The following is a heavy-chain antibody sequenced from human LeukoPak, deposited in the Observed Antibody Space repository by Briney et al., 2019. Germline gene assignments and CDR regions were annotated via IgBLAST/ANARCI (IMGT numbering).Heavy chain of an antibody. CDR2: INHSGST. J-gene: IGHJ4*02. Sequence: SETLSLTCAVYGGTFSGYYWSWIRQPPGKGLEWIGEINHSGSTNYNPSLKSRVTISVDTSKNQFSLKLSSVTAADTAVYYCARSREWLRFFDYWGQGTLVTVSS. D-gene: IGHD5-12*01. CDR3: ARSREWLRFFDY. CDR1: GGTFSGYY. V-gene: IGHV4-34*01.